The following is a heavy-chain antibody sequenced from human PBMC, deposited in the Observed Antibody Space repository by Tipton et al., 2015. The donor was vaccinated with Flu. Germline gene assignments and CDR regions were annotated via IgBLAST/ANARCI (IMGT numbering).Heavy chain of an antibody. D-gene: IGHD3-22*01. Sequence: TLSLTCTVSGHSISSGYYWGWIRQPPGKGLEWIGSIYQSGTTYYNPSLKSRVTISVDPSRNTFSLKLSSVTAADTAVYYCAKTYFDSSDSPDRFDPWGQGTLVTVSS. J-gene: IGHJ5*02. CDR2: IYQSGTT. CDR3: AKTYFDSSDSPDRFDP. V-gene: IGHV4-38-2*02. CDR1: GHSISSGYY.